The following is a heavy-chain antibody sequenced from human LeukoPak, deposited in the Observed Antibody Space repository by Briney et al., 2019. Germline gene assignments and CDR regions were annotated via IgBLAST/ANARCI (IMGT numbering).Heavy chain of an antibody. CDR2: INSDGSNA. D-gene: IGHD3-22*01. V-gene: IGHV3-74*01. CDR3: RYYDNSGYPRDY. J-gene: IGHJ4*02. Sequence: GGSLRLSCAASGFTFSTYWMHWVRQAPGKGLLWISRINSDGSNASYADSVKGRFTISRDNAKNTLYLQMNSLRAEDTAVYYCRYYDNSGYPRDYWGQGTLVTVSS. CDR1: GFTFSTYW.